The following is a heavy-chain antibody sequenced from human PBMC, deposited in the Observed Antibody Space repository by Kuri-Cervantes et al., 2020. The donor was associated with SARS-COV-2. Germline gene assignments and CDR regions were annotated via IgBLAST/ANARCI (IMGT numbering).Heavy chain of an antibody. D-gene: IGHD2-15*01. CDR2: IYYSGST. Sequence: SETLSLTCTVSGGSISSSSYYWGWIRQPPGKGLEWIGSIYYSGSTYYNPSLRSRVTISVDTSKNQFSLKLSSVTAADTAVHYCARQRGRYYYYYMDVWGKGTTVTVSS. CDR1: GGSISSSSYY. CDR3: ARQRGRYYYYYMDV. J-gene: IGHJ6*03. V-gene: IGHV4-39*01.